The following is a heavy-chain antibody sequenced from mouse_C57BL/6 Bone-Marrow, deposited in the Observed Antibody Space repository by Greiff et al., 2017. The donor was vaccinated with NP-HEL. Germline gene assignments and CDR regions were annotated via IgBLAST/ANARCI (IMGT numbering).Heavy chain of an antibody. V-gene: IGHV14-4*01. D-gene: IGHD1-1*01. J-gene: IGHJ1*03. CDR3: TTSIYYYGSRYWYFDV. Sequence: VQLQQSGAELVRPGASVKLSCTASGFNIKDDYMHWVKQRPEQGLEWIGWIDPENGDTEYASKFQGKATITADTSSNTAYLQLSSLTSEDTAVYYCTTSIYYYGSRYWYFDVWGTGTTVTVSS. CDR2: IDPENGDT. CDR1: GFNIKDDY.